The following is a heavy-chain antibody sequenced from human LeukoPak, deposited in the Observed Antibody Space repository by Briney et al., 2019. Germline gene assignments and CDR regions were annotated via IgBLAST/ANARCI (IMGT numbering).Heavy chain of an antibody. D-gene: IGHD2-2*01. CDR2: INPNSGGT. CDR3: ARGRIVVLPAANDMDV. Sequence: ASVKVSCKASGYTFTGYYMHWVRQAPGQGHEWMGWINPNSGGTNYAQKFQGRVTMTRDTSISTAYMELSRLRSDDTAVYYCARGRIVVLPAANDMDVWGKGTTVTVSS. V-gene: IGHV1-2*02. J-gene: IGHJ6*04. CDR1: GYTFTGYY.